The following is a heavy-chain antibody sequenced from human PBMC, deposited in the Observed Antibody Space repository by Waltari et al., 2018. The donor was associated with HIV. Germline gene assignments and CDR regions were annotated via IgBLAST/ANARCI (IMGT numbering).Heavy chain of an antibody. CDR3: ARDTVKRGHSYGANDF. CDR1: GFTFSDYY. CDR2: ISSSGSTI. J-gene: IGHJ4*02. D-gene: IGHD5-18*01. Sequence: QVQLVESGGGLVKPGGSLRLSCAASGFTFSDYYMTWIRQAPGKGLGWVSYISSSGSTIYYTDSVKGRFTSSRDNAKNSLYLQMNSLRAEDTAVYYCARDTVKRGHSYGANDFWGQGTLVTVSS. V-gene: IGHV3-11*01.